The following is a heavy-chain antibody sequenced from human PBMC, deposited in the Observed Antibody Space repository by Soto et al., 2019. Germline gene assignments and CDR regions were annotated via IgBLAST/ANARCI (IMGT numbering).Heavy chain of an antibody. V-gene: IGHV3-11*05. Sequence: VGSLRLSCAASGFTFSDYYMSWIRQAPGKGLEWVSYISSSSSYTNYADSVKGRFTISRDNAKNSLYLQMNSLRAEDTAVYYCAREASSGWYRFDYWGQGTLVTVSS. CDR3: AREASSGWYRFDY. CDR1: GFTFSDYY. J-gene: IGHJ4*02. D-gene: IGHD6-19*01. CDR2: ISSSSSYT.